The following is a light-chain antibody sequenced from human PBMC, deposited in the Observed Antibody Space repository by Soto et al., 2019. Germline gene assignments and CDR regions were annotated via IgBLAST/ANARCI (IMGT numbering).Light chain of an antibody. CDR3: QQSYSTPWT. CDR2: AAS. J-gene: IGKJ1*01. CDR1: QSISSY. Sequence: DIQMTHSPSSLSASLGDRVGIACRASQSISSYLNWYQQKPGKAPKLLIYAASSLQSGVPSRFSGSGSGTDFTLTISSLQPEDFATYYCQQSYSTPWTFGQGTKVDIK. V-gene: IGKV1-39*01.